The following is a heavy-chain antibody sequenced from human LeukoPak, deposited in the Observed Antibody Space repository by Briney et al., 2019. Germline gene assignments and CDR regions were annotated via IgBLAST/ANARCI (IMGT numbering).Heavy chain of an antibody. D-gene: IGHD3-10*01. CDR2: INHNVST. J-gene: IGHJ4*02. CDR3: ASEGYYGSGSYYSY. CDR1: GGSFSGYY. Sequence: PSETLSLTCAVYGGSFSGYYWSWIRQPPGKGLEWIVEINHNVSTNYNPSLKSRVTISVDTSKNQFSLKLSSVTAADTAVYYCASEGYYGSGSYYSYWGQGTLVTVSS. V-gene: IGHV4-34*01.